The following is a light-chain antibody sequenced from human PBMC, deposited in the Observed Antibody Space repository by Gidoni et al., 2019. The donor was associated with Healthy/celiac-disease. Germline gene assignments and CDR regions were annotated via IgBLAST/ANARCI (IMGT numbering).Light chain of an antibody. V-gene: IGKV1-NL1*01. Sequence: DIQSAHSPSSLSASVEDRVTITFRASQGISNSLAWYQQKPGKSPKLLLYAASRLESGVPSRFSGSGSCTDYTINISSLQHEDFATYYCQQYYSTPPWTFGQGTKVEIK. J-gene: IGKJ1*01. CDR1: QGISNS. CDR2: AAS. CDR3: QQYYSTPPWT.